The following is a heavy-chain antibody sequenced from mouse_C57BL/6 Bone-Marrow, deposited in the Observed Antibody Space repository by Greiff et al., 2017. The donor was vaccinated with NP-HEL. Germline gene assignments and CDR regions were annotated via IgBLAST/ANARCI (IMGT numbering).Heavy chain of an antibody. CDR2: ISDGGSYT. CDR3: ARDGGYYGSSLDY. J-gene: IGHJ2*01. V-gene: IGHV5-4*01. CDR1: GFTFSSYA. D-gene: IGHD1-1*01. Sequence: EVKVVESGGGLVKPGGSLKLSCAASGFTFSSYAMSWVRQTPEKRLEWVATISDGGSYTYSPDNVKGRFTISRDNAKNNLYLQMSHLKSEDTAMYYCARDGGYYGSSLDYWGQGTTLTVSS.